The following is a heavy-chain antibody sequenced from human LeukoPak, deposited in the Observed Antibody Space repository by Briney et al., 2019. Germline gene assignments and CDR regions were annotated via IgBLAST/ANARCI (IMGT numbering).Heavy chain of an antibody. D-gene: IGHD1-20*01. CDR3: AREIAGFAEKNWFDH. V-gene: IGHV4-59*01. CDR2: IYYSGST. J-gene: IGHJ5*02. Sequence: PSETLSLTCTVSGGSISSYYWSWIRQPPGKGLEWIGYIYYSGSTIYNPSLKSRVTISVDTSKNQFSLKLSSVTAADTAVYYCAREIAGFAEKNWFDHWGQGTLVTVSS. CDR1: GGSISSYY.